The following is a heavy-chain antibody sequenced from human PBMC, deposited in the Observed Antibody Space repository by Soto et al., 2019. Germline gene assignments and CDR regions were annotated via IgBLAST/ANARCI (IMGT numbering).Heavy chain of an antibody. CDR1: GCSISSND. J-gene: IGHJ4*02. V-gene: IGHV4-59*01. CDR2: VYNSGST. Sequence: SETLSLTCTVSGCSISSNDGTWIRHPPGKGLEWIGYVYNSGSTNYNPSLKSRVTISEDTSKSQFSLKVNSMTAADTAVYYCARYRREAVAGYTLDNWGQGILVTVSS. CDR3: ARYRREAVAGYTLDN. D-gene: IGHD6-13*01.